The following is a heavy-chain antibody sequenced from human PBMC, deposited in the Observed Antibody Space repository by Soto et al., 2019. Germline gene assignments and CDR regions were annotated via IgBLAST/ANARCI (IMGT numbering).Heavy chain of an antibody. Sequence: SVKVSCKASGGTFTSHAVSWVRQAPGQGLEWMGGIIPMFGAANYALNFQGRVTITADEPTGTAYMELSSLRSEDTAVYYCARGSISRFLDYWGRGTLVTVSS. V-gene: IGHV1-69*13. CDR2: IIPMFGAA. CDR1: GGTFTSHA. D-gene: IGHD6-13*01. CDR3: ARGSISRFLDY. J-gene: IGHJ4*02.